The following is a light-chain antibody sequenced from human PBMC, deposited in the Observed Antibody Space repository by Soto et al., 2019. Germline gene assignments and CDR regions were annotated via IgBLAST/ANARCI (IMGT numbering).Light chain of an antibody. J-gene: IGLJ3*02. CDR2: DTS. CDR3: FLSSGGARR. Sequence: QAVVTQEPSLTVSPGGTVTLTCGSNTGAVTSGHYPYWFQQKPGQAPRTLIYDTSNQHSWTPARFSGSLLGGKAALTLSGALPEDEAEYYCFLSSGGARRFGGGTKLTVL. V-gene: IGLV7-46*01. CDR1: TGAVTSGHY.